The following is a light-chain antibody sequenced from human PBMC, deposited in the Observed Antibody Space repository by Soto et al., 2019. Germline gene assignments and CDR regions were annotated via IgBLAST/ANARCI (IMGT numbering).Light chain of an antibody. CDR3: QQYNNWPPLT. CDR1: KSVRNN. J-gene: IGKJ4*01. CDR2: GAS. V-gene: IGKV3-15*01. Sequence: EIVMTQSPATLSVSPGERAILSCRASKSVRNNLAWYQQKPGQAPRLLIYGASTRATGIPARFSGSGSGTEFTLSISSLQSEDFAIYYCQQYNNWPPLTFGGGTNVEIK.